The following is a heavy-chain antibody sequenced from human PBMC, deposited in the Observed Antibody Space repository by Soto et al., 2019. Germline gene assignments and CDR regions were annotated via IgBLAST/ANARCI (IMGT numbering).Heavy chain of an antibody. V-gene: IGHV1-69*01. CDR2: FIPVYRTL. J-gene: IGHJ4*02. Sequence: QVQLVQSGAEVKKPGSSVKVSCKASGGSFGKSAINWVRQTPGQGLEWLGGFIPVYRTLNYAQKFQGRVTINAYESTGTAYMTLSSMASDDTAVYYCATGVIWIGYFTVDSWGQGTRVTVSS. CDR3: ATGVIWIGYFTVDS. D-gene: IGHD3-3*01. CDR1: GGSFGKSA.